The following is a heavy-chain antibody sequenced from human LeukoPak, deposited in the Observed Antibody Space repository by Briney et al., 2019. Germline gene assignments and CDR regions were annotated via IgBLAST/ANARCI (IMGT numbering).Heavy chain of an antibody. CDR2: MNPNSGNT. V-gene: IGHV1-18*01. CDR3: ARRVLMQPDWFDP. Sequence: ASVKVSCKASGYTFTSYDINWVRQATGQGLEWMGWMNPNSGNTNYARKLQGRVTMTTDTSTSTAYMELRSLRSDDTAVYYCARRVLMQPDWFDPWGQGTLVTVSS. CDR1: GYTFTSYD. J-gene: IGHJ5*02. D-gene: IGHD2-8*01.